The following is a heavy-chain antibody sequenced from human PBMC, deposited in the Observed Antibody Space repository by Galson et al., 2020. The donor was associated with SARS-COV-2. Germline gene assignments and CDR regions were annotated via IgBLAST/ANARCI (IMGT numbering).Heavy chain of an antibody. CDR2: ISAYNGNT. J-gene: IGHJ4*02. Sequence: ASVKVSCKASGYTFTSYGISWVRQAPGQGLEWMGWISAYNGNTNYAQKLQGRVTMTTDTSTSTAYMELRSLRSDDTAVYYCAREGGYYYDSSGLLDYWGQGTLVTVPS. D-gene: IGHD3-22*01. CDR1: GYTFTSYG. V-gene: IGHV1-18*04. CDR3: AREGGYYYDSSGLLDY.